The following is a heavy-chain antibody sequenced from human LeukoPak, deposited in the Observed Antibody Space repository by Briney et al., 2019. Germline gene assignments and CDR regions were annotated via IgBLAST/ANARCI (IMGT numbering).Heavy chain of an antibody. Sequence: GGSLRLSCAASGFIFSSYSMNWVRQAPGKGLEWVSSISSSSSYIYYADSVKGRFTISRDNAKNSLYLQMNSLRAEDTAVYYCARDQNGVGATTLDDAFDIWGQGTMVTVSS. CDR2: ISSSSSYI. CDR1: GFIFSSYS. V-gene: IGHV3-21*01. J-gene: IGHJ3*02. D-gene: IGHD1-26*01. CDR3: ARDQNGVGATTLDDAFDI.